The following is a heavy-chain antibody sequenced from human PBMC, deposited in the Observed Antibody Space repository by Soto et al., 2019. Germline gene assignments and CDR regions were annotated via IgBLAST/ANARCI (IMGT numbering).Heavy chain of an antibody. CDR3: ARHIPINNMLGFDY. J-gene: IGHJ4*01. V-gene: IGHV4-4*02. Sequence: PSETLSLTCAVSGDSITSSYWWSWVRQPPGRGLEWIGKISHTGTTYYNPSLESRITISVEKSKNQFSLRLTSVTAADTAVFYCARHIPINNMLGFDYWGHGTLVTVSS. CDR1: GDSITSSYW. D-gene: IGHD2-8*01. CDR2: ISHTGTT.